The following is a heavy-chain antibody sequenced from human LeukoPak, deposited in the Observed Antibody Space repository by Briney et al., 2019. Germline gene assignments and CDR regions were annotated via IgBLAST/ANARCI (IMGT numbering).Heavy chain of an antibody. D-gene: IGHD1-26*01. CDR1: GGSFSGYY. V-gene: IGHV4-34*01. Sequence: SETLSLTCAVDGGSFSGYYWTWIRQPPGKGLEWIGEINHSGDTKSPTSLRSRVTLSVDPSNKQFSLRLTSVTAADTAVYFCARGHSTSGLDFWGQGALVSVSS. J-gene: IGHJ4*02. CDR3: ARGHSTSGLDF. CDR2: INHSGDT.